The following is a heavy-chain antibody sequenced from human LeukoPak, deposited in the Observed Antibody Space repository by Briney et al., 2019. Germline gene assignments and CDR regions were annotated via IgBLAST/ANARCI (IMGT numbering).Heavy chain of an antibody. V-gene: IGHV3-21*01. CDR3: ARDKSRWLGPFDY. Sequence: PGGSLRLSCAASGFTFSSYSMNWVRQAPGKGLEWVSSISSSSSYIYYADSVKGRFTISRDNSKNTLYLQMNSLRAEDTAVYYCARDKSRWLGPFDYWGQGTLVTVSS. CDR2: ISSSSSYI. J-gene: IGHJ4*02. CDR1: GFTFSSYS. D-gene: IGHD6-19*01.